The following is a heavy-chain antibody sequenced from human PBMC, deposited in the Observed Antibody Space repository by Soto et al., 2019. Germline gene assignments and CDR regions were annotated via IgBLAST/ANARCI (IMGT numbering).Heavy chain of an antibody. CDR3: ARDYHDYGGNSGWFDP. Sequence: GGSLRLSCAASGFTFSSYSMNWVRQAPGEGLEWVSSISSSSSYLYYADSVKGRFTISRDNAKNSLYLQMNSLRAEDTAVYYCARDYHDYGGNSGWFDPWGQGTLVTVSS. CDR2: ISSSSSYL. D-gene: IGHD4-17*01. V-gene: IGHV3-21*01. J-gene: IGHJ5*02. CDR1: GFTFSSYS.